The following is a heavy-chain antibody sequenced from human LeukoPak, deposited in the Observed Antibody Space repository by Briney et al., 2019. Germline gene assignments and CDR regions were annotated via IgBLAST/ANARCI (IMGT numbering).Heavy chain of an antibody. CDR2: ISSSSSYI. Sequence: GGSLRLSCAASGFTFSSYSMNWVRQAPGKGLEWVSSISSSSSYIYYADSVKGRFTISRDNAKNSLYLQMNSLRAEDTAVYYCARAGPIDAFDIWGQGTMVTVSS. CDR3: ARAGPIDAFDI. V-gene: IGHV3-21*01. D-gene: IGHD3-10*01. CDR1: GFTFSSYS. J-gene: IGHJ3*02.